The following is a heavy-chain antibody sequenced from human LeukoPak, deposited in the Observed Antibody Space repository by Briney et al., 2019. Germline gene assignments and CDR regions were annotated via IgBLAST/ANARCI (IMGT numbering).Heavy chain of an antibody. Sequence: SVKVSCKASGGTFSSYAISWVRQAPGQGLEWMGRIIPIFGTANYAQKFQGRVTVTTDESTSTAYMELSSLRSEDTAVYYCARTPLTCSGGSCWFDPWGQGTLVTVSS. J-gene: IGHJ5*02. CDR2: IIPIFGTA. CDR1: GGTFSSYA. V-gene: IGHV1-69*05. D-gene: IGHD2-15*01. CDR3: ARTPLTCSGGSCWFDP.